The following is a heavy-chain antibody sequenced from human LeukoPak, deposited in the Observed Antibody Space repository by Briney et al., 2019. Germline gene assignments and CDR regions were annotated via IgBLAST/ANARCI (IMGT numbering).Heavy chain of an antibody. CDR1: GGSFSGYY. Sequence: PSETLSLTCAVYGGSFSGYYWSWIRQPPGKGLEWIGEINHSGSTNYNPSLKSRVTISVDTSKNQFSLKLSSVTAADTAVYYCARYGGKGPHNWFDPWGQGTLVTVSS. V-gene: IGHV4-34*01. CDR3: ARYGGKGPHNWFDP. J-gene: IGHJ5*02. CDR2: INHSGST. D-gene: IGHD3-16*01.